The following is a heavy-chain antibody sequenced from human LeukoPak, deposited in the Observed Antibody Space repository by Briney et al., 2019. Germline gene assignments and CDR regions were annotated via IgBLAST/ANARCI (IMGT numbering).Heavy chain of an antibody. CDR1: GFTFSSYW. D-gene: IGHD5-24*01. V-gene: IGHV3-74*01. CDR2: INSDGSST. Sequence: GGSLRLSCAASGFTFSSYWMHWVRQAPGKGLVWVSRINSDGSSTSYADSVKGRFTISRDNAKNTLYLQMNSLRAEDTAVYYCARVEMATGGLDYWGQGTLVTVSS. CDR3: ARVEMATGGLDY. J-gene: IGHJ4*02.